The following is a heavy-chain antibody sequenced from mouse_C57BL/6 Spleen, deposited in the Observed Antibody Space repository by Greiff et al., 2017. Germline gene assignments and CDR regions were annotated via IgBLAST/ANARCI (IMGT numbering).Heavy chain of an antibody. CDR1: GYTFTSYW. J-gene: IGHJ2*01. D-gene: IGHD1-1*01. V-gene: IGHV1-59*01. CDR3: ARSGGSSPQQ. Sequence: QVQLQQPGAELVRPGTSVKLSCKASGYTFTSYWMHWVKQRPGQGLEWIGVIDPSDSYTNYNQKFKGKATLTVDTSSSTAYMQLSSLTSEDSAVYYCARSGGSSPQQWGQGTTLTVSS. CDR2: IDPSDSYT.